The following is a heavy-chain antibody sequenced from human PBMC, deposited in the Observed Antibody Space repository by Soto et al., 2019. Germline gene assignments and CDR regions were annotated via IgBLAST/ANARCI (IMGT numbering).Heavy chain of an antibody. CDR2: IKSKTDGGTT. CDR3: TTDHDFWSGYYSYYMDV. J-gene: IGHJ6*03. D-gene: IGHD3-3*01. CDR1: GFTFSNAW. V-gene: IGHV3-15*01. Sequence: GGSLRLSCAASGFTFSNAWMSWVRQAPGKGLEWVGRIKSKTDGGTTDYAAPVKGRFTISRDDSKNTLYLQMNSLKTEDTAVYYCTTDHDFWSGYYSYYMDVWGKGTTVTVSS.